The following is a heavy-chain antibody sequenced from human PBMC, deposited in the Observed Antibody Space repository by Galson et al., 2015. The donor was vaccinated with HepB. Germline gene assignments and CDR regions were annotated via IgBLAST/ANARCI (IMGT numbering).Heavy chain of an antibody. D-gene: IGHD6-19*01. CDR3: ARASPYTNGFLSYYALGV. Sequence: SETLSLTCGVHGGPFSGYYWSWIRQPPEKGLEWIGEIDQSGSTNYNPSLKSRVTISIDTSNNQFSLNLSSVTAADTAVYYCARASPYTNGFLSYYALGVWGQGHTVTVSS. CDR2: IDQSGST. V-gene: IGHV4-34*01. J-gene: IGHJ6*02. CDR1: GGPFSGYY.